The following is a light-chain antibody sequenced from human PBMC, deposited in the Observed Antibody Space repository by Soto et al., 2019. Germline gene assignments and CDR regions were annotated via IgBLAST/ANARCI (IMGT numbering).Light chain of an antibody. CDR3: QHYDSWPPL. CDR1: QNVRNN. J-gene: IGKJ3*01. Sequence: EIVMTQSPATLSVSPGERATLSCRASQNVRNNLAWYRQKPGQAPRLLIYGASTRATGIPARFSGSGSGTEFTLTISSLQSEDFAIYYCQHYDSWPPLFGPGTKVDIK. V-gene: IGKV3-15*01. CDR2: GAS.